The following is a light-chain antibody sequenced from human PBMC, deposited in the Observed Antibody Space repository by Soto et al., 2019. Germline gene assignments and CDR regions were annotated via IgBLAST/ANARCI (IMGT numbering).Light chain of an antibody. J-gene: IGKJ1*01. CDR2: GAS. Sequence: ELLMTQSPATLSVSHGERATLSCRASQSVSNNYLAWYQQKPGQAPRLLIYGASNRATGIPDRFSGSGSGTDFTLTISRLEPEDFAVYYCQQYGSSGTFGQGTKVDI. CDR1: QSVSNNY. V-gene: IGKV3-20*01. CDR3: QQYGSSGT.